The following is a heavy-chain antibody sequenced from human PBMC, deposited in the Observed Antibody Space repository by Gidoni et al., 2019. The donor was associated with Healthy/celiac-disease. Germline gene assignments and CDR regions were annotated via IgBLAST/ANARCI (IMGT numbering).Heavy chain of an antibody. Sequence: EVQLLESGGGLVQPGGSLRLSCAASGFTFSSYAMSWVRQAPGKGLEWVSAISGSGGSTYYADSVKGRFTISRDNSKNTLYLQMNSLRAEDTAVYYCAKGQGSLWSGYYVGWFDPWGQGTLVTVSS. CDR2: ISGSGGST. CDR1: GFTFSSYA. J-gene: IGHJ5*02. D-gene: IGHD3-3*01. V-gene: IGHV3-23*01. CDR3: AKGQGSLWSGYYVGWFDP.